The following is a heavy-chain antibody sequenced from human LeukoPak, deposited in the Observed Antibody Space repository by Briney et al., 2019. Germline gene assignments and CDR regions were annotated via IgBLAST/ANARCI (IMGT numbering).Heavy chain of an antibody. Sequence: PSETLSLTCTVSGGSISSYYWSWIRQPPGKGLEWIGNIHYSGTTNYSPSFKSRVTMSVDTSKNQSSLKLNSVTAADTAVYYCARDPVYGGKGLGPWGQGTLVTVSS. CDR2: IHYSGTT. D-gene: IGHD4-23*01. J-gene: IGHJ5*02. CDR1: GGSISSYY. CDR3: ARDPVYGGKGLGP. V-gene: IGHV4-59*13.